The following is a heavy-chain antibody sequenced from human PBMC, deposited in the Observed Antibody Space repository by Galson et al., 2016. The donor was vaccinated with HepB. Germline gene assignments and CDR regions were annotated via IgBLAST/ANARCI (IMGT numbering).Heavy chain of an antibody. CDR1: GDSISNVGRH. Sequence: SETLSLTCTVSGDSISNVGRHWGWFRQSPVMELEYIGSIHSSGTSYYNPSLTSRVPVSADMSRNQFFLSLTSVTAADTAIYYCVRLGTAAAVANRRGSVYWGQGTRVTVSS. J-gene: IGHJ4*02. CDR3: VRLGTAAAVANRRGSVY. D-gene: IGHD6-13*01. CDR2: IHSSGTS. V-gene: IGHV4-39*01.